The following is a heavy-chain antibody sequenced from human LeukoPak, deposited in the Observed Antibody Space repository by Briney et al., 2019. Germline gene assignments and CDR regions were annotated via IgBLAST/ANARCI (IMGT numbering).Heavy chain of an antibody. V-gene: IGHV4-4*07. CDR1: GGSISSYY. Sequence: SETLSLTCTVSGGSISSYYWSWIRQPAGKGLEWIGRIYASGSTNYNPSLKSRVTMSVDTSKNHFSLKLSSVTAADTAVYHCAKESITMVRGVTYNWFDPWGQGTLVTVSS. CDR2: IYASGST. J-gene: IGHJ5*02. CDR3: AKESITMVRGVTYNWFDP. D-gene: IGHD3-10*01.